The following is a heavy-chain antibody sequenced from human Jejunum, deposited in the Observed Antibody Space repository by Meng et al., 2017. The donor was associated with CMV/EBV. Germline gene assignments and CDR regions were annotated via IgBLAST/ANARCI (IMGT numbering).Heavy chain of an antibody. CDR1: GFSFSGFW. Sequence: ASGFSFSGFWISWIRQAPGKGLEWVANINQDGSDKYYADSVTGRFTISRDNAENSLYLQMNSLRVEDTAVYYCARDADFWSGSDYWGQGTRVTVSS. V-gene: IGHV3-7*01. J-gene: IGHJ4*02. CDR3: ARDADFWSGSDY. CDR2: INQDGSDK. D-gene: IGHD3-3*01.